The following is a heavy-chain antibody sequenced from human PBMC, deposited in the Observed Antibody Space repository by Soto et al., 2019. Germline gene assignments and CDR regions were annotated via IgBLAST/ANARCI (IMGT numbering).Heavy chain of an antibody. V-gene: IGHV3-15*01. D-gene: IGHD6-13*01. CDR3: TSDPSNSSSWYYFDY. CDR1: GFTFSNAW. CDR2: IKSKTDGGTT. Sequence: GGSLRLSCAASGFTFSNAWMSWVRQAPGKGLEWVGHIKSKTDGGTTYYAAPVKGRFTISRDDSKNTLYLQMNSLKTEDTAVYYCTSDPSNSSSWYYFDYWGQGTLVTVSS. J-gene: IGHJ4*02.